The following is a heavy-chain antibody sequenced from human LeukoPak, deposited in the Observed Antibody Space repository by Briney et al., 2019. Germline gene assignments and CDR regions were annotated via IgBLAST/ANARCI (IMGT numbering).Heavy chain of an antibody. J-gene: IGHJ4*02. CDR3: ARAAPGAETASSGAYFDY. D-gene: IGHD2-21*02. CDR2: INSNAGST. V-gene: IGHV3-64*01. Sequence: GGSLRLSCAASGFTFGSYSMHWVRQAPGKGLEFVSAINSNAGSTYYANSVKGRFTISRDNSKNTLFLQMGSLRAEDMAVYYCARAAPGAETASSGAYFDYWGQGTLVTVSS. CDR1: GFTFGSYS.